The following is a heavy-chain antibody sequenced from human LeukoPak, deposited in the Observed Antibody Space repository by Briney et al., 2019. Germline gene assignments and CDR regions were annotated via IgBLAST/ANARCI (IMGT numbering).Heavy chain of an antibody. CDR3: ALSAGNYYYYGMDV. D-gene: IGHD1-26*01. Sequence: ASVPVSCKASGYTFTSYDINWVRQATGQGLEWMGWMNPNSGNTGYAQKFQGRVTMTRNTSISTAYMELSSLRSEDTAVYYCALSAGNYYYYGMDVWGQGTTVTVSS. J-gene: IGHJ6*02. V-gene: IGHV1-8*01. CDR2: MNPNSGNT. CDR1: GYTFTSYD.